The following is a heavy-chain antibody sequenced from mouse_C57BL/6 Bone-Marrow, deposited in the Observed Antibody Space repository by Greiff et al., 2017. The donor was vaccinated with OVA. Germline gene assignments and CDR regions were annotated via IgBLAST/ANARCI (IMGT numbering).Heavy chain of an antibody. D-gene: IGHD6-1*01. J-gene: IGHJ3*01. V-gene: IGHV5-6*01. CDR1: GFTFSSYG. CDR3: ARHHNGGWFAY. CDR2: ISSGGSYT. Sequence: EVQVVESGGDLVKPGGSLKLSCAASGFTFSSYGMSWVRQTPDKRLEWVATISSGGSYTYYPDSVKGRFTISRDNAKNTLYLQMSSLKSEDTAMYYWARHHNGGWFAYWGQGTLVTVSA.